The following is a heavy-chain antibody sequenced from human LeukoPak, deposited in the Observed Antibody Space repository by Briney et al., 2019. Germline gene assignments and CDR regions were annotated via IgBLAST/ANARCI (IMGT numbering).Heavy chain of an antibody. Sequence: GRSLRLSCAASGFTFNNYAMHWVCQAPGKGLEWVAVIWYDGSNKYYADSVKGRFTISRDNSKNTLYLQMNSLRAEDTAVYYCAKDGGSSSGWLKYYFDYWGPGNLVTVSP. V-gene: IGHV3-33*06. D-gene: IGHD6-19*01. CDR1: GFTFNNYA. CDR3: AKDGGSSSGWLKYYFDY. CDR2: IWYDGSNK. J-gene: IGHJ4*02.